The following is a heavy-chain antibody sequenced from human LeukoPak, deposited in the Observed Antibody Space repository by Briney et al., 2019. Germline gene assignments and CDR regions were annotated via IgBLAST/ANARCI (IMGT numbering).Heavy chain of an antibody. V-gene: IGHV4-59*01. Sequence: SETLSLTCTVSGGSISSYYWSWIRQPPGKGLEWIGYIYYSGSTNYNPSLKSRVTISVDTSKNQFSLKLSSVTAADTAVYYCARGSIAAPRDFDYWGQGTLVTVSS. CDR3: ARGSIAAPRDFDY. J-gene: IGHJ4*02. D-gene: IGHD6-6*01. CDR2: IYYSGST. CDR1: GGSISSYY.